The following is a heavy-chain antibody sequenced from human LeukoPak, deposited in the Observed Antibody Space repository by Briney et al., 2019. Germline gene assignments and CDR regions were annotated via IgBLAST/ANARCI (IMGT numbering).Heavy chain of an antibody. J-gene: IGHJ3*02. CDR2: ISAYNGNT. CDR3: ARVAVAEDAFDI. CDR1: GYTFTSYG. Sequence: ASVKVSCKASGYTFTSYGISWVRQAPGQGLEWMGWISAYNGNTNYAQKLQGRVTMATDTSTSTAYMELRSLRSDDTAVYYCARVAVAEDAFDIWGQGTMVTVSS. V-gene: IGHV1-18*01.